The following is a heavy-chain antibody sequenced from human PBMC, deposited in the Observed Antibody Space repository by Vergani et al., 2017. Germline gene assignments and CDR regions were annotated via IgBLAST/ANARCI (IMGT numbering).Heavy chain of an antibody. CDR2: ISKDGTHD. D-gene: IGHD3-22*01. J-gene: IGHJ4*02. CDR3: ARYGTDSCVSSSDYSHLLYD. Sequence: QVRLVESGGGVVQPGRSLTLTCSASGFGFKNFAMHWVRQAPGKGLEWVATISKDGTHDYYEPSVRGRFAVSRDNFKNTMYLQMDRLTTDDTAVYFCARYGTDSCVSSSDYSHLLYDWGQGTLVTVSS. CDR1: GFGFKNFA. V-gene: IGHV3-30*03.